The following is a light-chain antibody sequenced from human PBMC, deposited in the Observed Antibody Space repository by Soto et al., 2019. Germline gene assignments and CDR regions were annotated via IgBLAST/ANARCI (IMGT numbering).Light chain of an antibody. V-gene: IGKV1-17*01. Sequence: DIQMTQSPSSLSASVGDRVTILCRASQAIRNDLAWYQHKPGTAPKRLIYAASSLQSGIPSRFSGSGSETDFTLTISSLQPDDFATYCCLNHTSYPPSFGQGTKVEIK. CDR1: QAIRND. CDR2: AAS. CDR3: LNHTSYPPS. J-gene: IGKJ1*01.